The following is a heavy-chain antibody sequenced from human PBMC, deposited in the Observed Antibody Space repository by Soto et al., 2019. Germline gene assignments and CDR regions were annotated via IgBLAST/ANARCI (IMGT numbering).Heavy chain of an antibody. J-gene: IGHJ3*02. D-gene: IGHD3-3*01. CDR3: ARDDTRKNYDFWSGYYTGDAFDM. CDR1: GFTFSSDW. Sequence: EVQLVESGGGLVQPGGSLRLSCAASGFTFSSDWMSWVRQAPGKGLEWVANIKQDGSEKYYVDSVKGRFTISRDNAQNSLHRQMNSLRAEDTAVYYCARDDTRKNYDFWSGYYTGDAFDMWGQGRMVTVSS. V-gene: IGHV3-7*01. CDR2: IKQDGSEK.